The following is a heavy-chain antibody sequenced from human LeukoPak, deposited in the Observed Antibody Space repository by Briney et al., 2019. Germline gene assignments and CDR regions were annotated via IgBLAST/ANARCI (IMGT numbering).Heavy chain of an antibody. CDR1: GFTVSSNY. CDR3: ASWDYSYGYFDY. Sequence: GGSLRLSCAASGFTVSSNYMSWVRQAPGKGLEWVSVIYSGGSTYYADSVKGRFTISRDNSRNTLYLQVNSLRAEDTAVYYCASWDYSYGYFDYWGQGTLVTVSS. CDR2: IYSGGST. V-gene: IGHV3-66*01. D-gene: IGHD5-18*01. J-gene: IGHJ4*02.